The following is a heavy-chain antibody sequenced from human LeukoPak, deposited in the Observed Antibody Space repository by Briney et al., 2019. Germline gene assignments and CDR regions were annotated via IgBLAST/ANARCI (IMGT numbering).Heavy chain of an antibody. CDR2: ISSSGSTI. V-gene: IGHV3-48*03. D-gene: IGHD4-23*01. J-gene: IGHJ4*02. Sequence: GRSLRLSCAASGFTFSNYAMHWVRQAPGKGLEWVSYISSSGSTIYYADSVKGRFTISRDNAKNSLYLQMNSLRAEDTAVYYCARDADGGNSWGQGTLVTVSS. CDR1: GFTFSNYA. CDR3: ARDADGGNS.